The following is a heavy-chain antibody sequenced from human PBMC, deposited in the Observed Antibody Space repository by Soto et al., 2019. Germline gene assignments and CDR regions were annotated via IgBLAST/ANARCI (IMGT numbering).Heavy chain of an antibody. CDR1: GGSISSGYW. J-gene: IGHJ4*02. CDR3: ARLGGYYQVLDS. CDR2: IYHSGST. D-gene: IGHD3-22*01. V-gene: IGHV4-4*02. Sequence: SETLSLTCAVSGGSISSGYWWSWVRQPPGKGLEWIGEIYHSGSTNYDPSLKSRVTISVDKSKNQFSLKLSSVTAADTAVYYFARLGGYYQVLDSWGQGTLVTVSS.